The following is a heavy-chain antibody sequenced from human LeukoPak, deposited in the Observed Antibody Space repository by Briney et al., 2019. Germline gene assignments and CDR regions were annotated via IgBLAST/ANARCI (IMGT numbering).Heavy chain of an antibody. V-gene: IGHV4-34*01. CDR3: ARDVYGGNSFGAFDI. CDR2: INHSGRT. CDR1: AGPFSRYY. Sequence: SETLSLTCAFSAGPFSRYYWSWIRQSPGEGLDWIGDINHSGRTNYNPSLKSRVTISVDTSKNQFSLKLSSVTAADTAVYYCARDVYGGNSFGAFDIWGQGTMVTVSS. D-gene: IGHD4-23*01. J-gene: IGHJ3*02.